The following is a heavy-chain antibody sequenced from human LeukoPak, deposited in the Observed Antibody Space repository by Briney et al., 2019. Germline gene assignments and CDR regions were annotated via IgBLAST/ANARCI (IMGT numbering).Heavy chain of an antibody. CDR1: GLTFSSHY. D-gene: IGHD3-22*01. V-gene: IGHV3-74*01. J-gene: IGHJ4*02. CDR2: IKTDGTDP. CDR3: ARVGTYYYDSSGLPFDY. Sequence: GGSLRLSCAASGLTFSSHYMQWVRQAPGKGLVWVSGIKTDGTDPRYADSVKGRFAISRDNAKNSLYLQMNSLRAEDTAVYYCARVGTYYYDSSGLPFDYWGQGTLVTVSS.